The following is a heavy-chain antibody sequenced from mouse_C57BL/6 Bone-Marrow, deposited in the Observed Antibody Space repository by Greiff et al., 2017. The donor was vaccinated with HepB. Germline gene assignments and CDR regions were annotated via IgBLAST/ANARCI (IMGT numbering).Heavy chain of an antibody. CDR2: IRSKSSNYAT. CDR1: GFTFNTYA. Sequence: EVQVVESGGGLVQPKGSLKLSCAASGFTFNTYAMHWVRQAPGKGLEWVARIRSKSSNYATYYADSVKDRFTISRDDSQSMLYLQMNNLKTEDTAMYYCVSLDSSGYRFAYWGQGTLVTVSA. V-gene: IGHV10-3*01. CDR3: VSLDSSGYRFAY. D-gene: IGHD3-2*02. J-gene: IGHJ3*01.